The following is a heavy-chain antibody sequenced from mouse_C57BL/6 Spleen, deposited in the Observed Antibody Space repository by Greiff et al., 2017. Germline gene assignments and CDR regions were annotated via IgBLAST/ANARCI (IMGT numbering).Heavy chain of an antibody. D-gene: IGHD2-5*01. CDR2: IDPSDSYT. J-gene: IGHJ1*03. CDR1: GYTFTSYW. CDR3: ARGRISNSGYFDV. V-gene: IGHV1-59*01. Sequence: QVQLQQPGAELVRPGTSVKLSCKASGYTFTSYWMHWVKQRPGQGLEWIGVIDPSDSYTNYNQKFKGKATLTVDTSSSTAYMQRSSLPSEDSAVSYCARGRISNSGYFDVWGTGTTVTVSS.